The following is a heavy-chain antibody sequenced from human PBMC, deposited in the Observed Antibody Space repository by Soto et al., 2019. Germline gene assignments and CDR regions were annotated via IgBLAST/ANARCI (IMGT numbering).Heavy chain of an antibody. D-gene: IGHD3-10*01. V-gene: IGHV1-69*08. Sequence: QVELVQSGAEVKKPGSSVKVSCKASGGTFSSYTSSWVRQAPGQGLEWMGRIIPILGIANYAQKFQGRVTITAVKSTSTAYMELSSLRSEDTAVYYCAREEYYYGSGAFFDYWGQGTLVTVSS. CDR3: AREEYYYGSGAFFDY. CDR2: IIPILGIA. J-gene: IGHJ4*02. CDR1: GGTFSSYT.